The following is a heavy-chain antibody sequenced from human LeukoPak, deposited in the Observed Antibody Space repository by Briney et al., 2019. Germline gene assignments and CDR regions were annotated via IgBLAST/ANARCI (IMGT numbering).Heavy chain of an antibody. V-gene: IGHV3-23*01. CDR3: AKVTAYYYDSSGYYYFDY. CDR1: GFTFSSYA. CDR2: ISGSGGST. J-gene: IGHJ4*02. Sequence: GGSLRLSCAASGFTFSSYAMSWVRQAPGKGLEWVSAISGSGGSTYYADSVKGRFTISRDNSKNTLYLQMNSLRAEDAAVYYCAKVTAYYYDSSGYYYFDYWGQGTLVTVSS. D-gene: IGHD3-22*01.